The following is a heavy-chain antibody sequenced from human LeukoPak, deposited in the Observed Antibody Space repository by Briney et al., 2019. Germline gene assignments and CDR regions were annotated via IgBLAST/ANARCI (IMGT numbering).Heavy chain of an antibody. V-gene: IGHV4-34*01. CDR2: INHSGST. CDR1: GGSFSGYY. CDR3: ARGERLNTMTQGGCAFDI. J-gene: IGHJ3*02. D-gene: IGHD3-22*01. Sequence: SETLSLTCAVSGGSFSGYYWSWIRQPPGKGLEWIGEINHSGSTNYNPSLKSRVTISVDTSKNQFSLKLSSVTAADTAVSYCARGERLNTMTQGGCAFDIWGQGTMVTVSS.